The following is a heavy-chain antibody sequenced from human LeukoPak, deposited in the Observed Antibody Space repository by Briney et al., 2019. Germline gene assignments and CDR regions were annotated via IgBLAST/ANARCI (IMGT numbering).Heavy chain of an antibody. D-gene: IGHD3-22*01. Sequence: ASVTVSCTVSGYTLTELSMHWVRQAPGKGLEWMGGFDPEDGETIYAQKFQGRVTMTEDTSTDTAYMELSSLRSEDTAVYYCATAPLGGYYDSSGYSWYFDYWGQGTLVTVSS. J-gene: IGHJ4*02. V-gene: IGHV1-24*01. CDR3: ATAPLGGYYDSSGYSWYFDY. CDR2: FDPEDGET. CDR1: GYTLTELS.